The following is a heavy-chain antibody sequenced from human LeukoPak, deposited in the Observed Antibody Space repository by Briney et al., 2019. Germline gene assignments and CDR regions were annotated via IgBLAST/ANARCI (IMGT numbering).Heavy chain of an antibody. CDR1: GFTVSSNY. CDR3: ARNTLPYGDYGVIYYYGMDV. V-gene: IGHV3-53*01. J-gene: IGHJ6*02. D-gene: IGHD4-17*01. CDR2: IYSGGST. Sequence: GGSLRLSCAGSGFTVSSNYMSWVRQAPGKGLEWVSVIYSGGSTYYADSVKGRFTISRDNSKNTLYLQMNSLRAEDTAVYYCARNTLPYGDYGVIYYYGMDVWGQGTTVTVSS.